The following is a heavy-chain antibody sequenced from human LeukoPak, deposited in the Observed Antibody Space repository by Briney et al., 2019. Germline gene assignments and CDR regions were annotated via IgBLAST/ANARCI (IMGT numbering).Heavy chain of an antibody. CDR3: TKRRGYSFGFDYYYMDV. D-gene: IGHD5-18*01. Sequence: SETLSLTCTVSGGSISSSSYYWGWIRQPPGKGLEWLGSIYSGGSTYYNPSLKSRVTVSFDTSKNQFSLSLTSVTAADTAVYYCTKRRGYSFGFDYYYMDVWGKGTTVTISS. V-gene: IGHV4-39*01. CDR2: IYSGGST. J-gene: IGHJ6*03. CDR1: GGSISSSSYY.